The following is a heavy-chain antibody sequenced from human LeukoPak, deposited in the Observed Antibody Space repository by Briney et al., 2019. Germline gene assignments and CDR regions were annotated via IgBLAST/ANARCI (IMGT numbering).Heavy chain of an antibody. CDR2: ISSSGSTI. CDR1: GFTFSSYE. V-gene: IGHV3-48*03. D-gene: IGHD2-2*01. CDR3: ASTVVVPAATPFDY. Sequence: PGGSLRLSCAASGFTFSSYEMNWVRQAPGKGLEWVSYISSSGSTIYYADSVKGRFTISRDNAKNSLYLQMNSLRAEDTAVYYCASTVVVPAATPFDYWGQGTLVTVSS. J-gene: IGHJ4*02.